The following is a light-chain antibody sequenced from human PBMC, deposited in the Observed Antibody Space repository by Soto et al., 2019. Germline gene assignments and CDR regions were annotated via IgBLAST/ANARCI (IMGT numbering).Light chain of an antibody. V-gene: IGKV1-5*03. J-gene: IGKJ4*01. CDR3: QQYNSNPLT. CDR1: QSVSTW. Sequence: DIQMTQSPSTLYASVGDRVTITCRASQSVSTWLAWYQQKPGKVPKLLIYKAYSLESGVPSRFSGSGSGTELTLTISSLQPDDFATYYCQQYNSNPLTFGGGTKVEIK. CDR2: KAY.